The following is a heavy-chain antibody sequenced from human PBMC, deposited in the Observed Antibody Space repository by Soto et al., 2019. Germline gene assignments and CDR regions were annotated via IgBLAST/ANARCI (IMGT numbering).Heavy chain of an antibody. D-gene: IGHD4-4*01. Sequence: EVQLVESGGGLVQPGGSLRLSCAASGFTFNRYWMKWVRQAPGRGLEWMGNINQDGSEKHYVDSVKGRFTISRDNAKDSVYLQMNSLKAEDTAMYYCARGGSDYSNPFDYWGQGTLVTVSS. J-gene: IGHJ4*02. CDR1: GFTFNRYW. CDR2: INQDGSEK. CDR3: ARGGSDYSNPFDY. V-gene: IGHV3-7*04.